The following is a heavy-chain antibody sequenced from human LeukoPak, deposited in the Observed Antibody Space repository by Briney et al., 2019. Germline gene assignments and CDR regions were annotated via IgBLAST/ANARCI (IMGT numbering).Heavy chain of an antibody. CDR2: ISHSGSA. Sequence: SETLSLTCAVYGESFRAYYWTWLRQPPGKGLEWIGEISHSGSANSNPSLKSRVTISVDTSKNQFSLRLSSVPAADTAVYYCARGDYGNQRSNNWFDPWGQGTLVTVSS. CDR1: GESFRAYY. D-gene: IGHD4-11*01. J-gene: IGHJ5*02. CDR3: ARGDYGNQRSNNWFDP. V-gene: IGHV4-34*01.